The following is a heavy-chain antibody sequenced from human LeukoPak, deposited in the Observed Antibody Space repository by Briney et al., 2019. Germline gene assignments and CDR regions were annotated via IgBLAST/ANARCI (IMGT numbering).Heavy chain of an antibody. CDR3: ARGVVYYYYGMDV. D-gene: IGHD3-3*01. J-gene: IGHJ6*02. V-gene: IGHV4-59*01. Sequence: SETLSLTCTDSGGSISSYYWSWVRQPPGKGLEWIGYIYYSGSTNYNPSLKSRVTISVDTSKNQFSLKLSSVTAADTAVYYCARGVVYYYYGMDVWGQGTTVTVSS. CDR2: IYYSGST. CDR1: GGSISSYY.